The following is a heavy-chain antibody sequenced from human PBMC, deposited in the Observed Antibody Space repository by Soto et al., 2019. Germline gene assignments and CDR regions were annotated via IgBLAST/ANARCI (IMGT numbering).Heavy chain of an antibody. CDR3: ARGLGPLTVTTYYFDY. J-gene: IGHJ4*02. CDR1: GFTFSSYG. V-gene: IGHV3-33*01. D-gene: IGHD4-17*01. CDR2: IWYDGSNK. Sequence: QVQLVESGGGVVQPGRSLRLSCAASGFTFSSYGMHWVRQAPGKGLEWVAVIWYDGSNKYYADSVKGRFTISRDNSKNTLYLQMNSLGAEDTAVYYCARGLGPLTVTTYYFDYWGQGTLVTVSS.